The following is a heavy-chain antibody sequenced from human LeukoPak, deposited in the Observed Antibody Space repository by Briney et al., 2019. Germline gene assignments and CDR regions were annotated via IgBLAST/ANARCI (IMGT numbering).Heavy chain of an antibody. D-gene: IGHD6-19*01. J-gene: IGHJ4*02. CDR1: GFIVSSNY. CDR2: IYSGGST. CDR3: ARDSISGAVAGYYFDY. V-gene: IGHV3-53*01. Sequence: GWSLRLSCAASGFIVSSNYMSWVRQAPGKGLEWVSVIYSGGSTYYADSVKGRFTISRDNTKNTLYLQMNSLRAEDTAVYYCARDSISGAVAGYYFDYWGQGTLVTVSS.